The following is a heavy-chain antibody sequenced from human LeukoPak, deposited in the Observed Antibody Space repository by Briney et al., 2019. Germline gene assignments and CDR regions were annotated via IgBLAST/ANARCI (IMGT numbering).Heavy chain of an antibody. J-gene: IGHJ5*02. CDR1: GGSFSGFY. CDR2: INHSGST. V-gene: IGHV4-34*01. D-gene: IGHD2-2*01. Sequence: SETLSLTCTVYGGSFSGFYWTWIRQPPGMGLQWIGEINHSGSTNYNSSLQSRVTISIDTSKRQFSLKLTSVTAADTAVYYCARGSPYDPQRYHLGFFAPWGQGTLVTVSS. CDR3: ARGSPYDPQRYHLGFFAP.